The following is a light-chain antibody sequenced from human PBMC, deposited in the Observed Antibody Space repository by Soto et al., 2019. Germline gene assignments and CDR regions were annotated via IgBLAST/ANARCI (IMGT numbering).Light chain of an antibody. CDR2: EVT. J-gene: IGLJ3*02. Sequence: QSVLTQPPSASGSPGQSVTISCTGTSSDVGAYKYVSWYQQYPGKAPKLMIYEVTKRPSGVPDRFSGSKSGNTASLTVSGLQAXXEADYYCTSYVGNDIWVFGGGTKLTVL. V-gene: IGLV2-8*01. CDR1: SSDVGAYKY. CDR3: TSYVGNDIWV.